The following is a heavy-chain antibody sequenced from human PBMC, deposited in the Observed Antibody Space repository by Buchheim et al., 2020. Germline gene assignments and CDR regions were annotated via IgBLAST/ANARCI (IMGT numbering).Heavy chain of an antibody. CDR3: ASEKGDDYVWGSYRRNWFDP. D-gene: IGHD3-16*02. Sequence: QVQLQQWGAGLLKPSETLSLTCAVYGGSFSGYYWSWIRQPPGKGLEWLGEINHSGSTNYNPSLQSRVTISVDTSKNQFPMKLCSVTASDTAVYYCASEKGDDYVWGSYRRNWFDPWGQGTL. V-gene: IGHV4-34*01. CDR2: INHSGST. CDR1: GGSFSGYY. J-gene: IGHJ5*02.